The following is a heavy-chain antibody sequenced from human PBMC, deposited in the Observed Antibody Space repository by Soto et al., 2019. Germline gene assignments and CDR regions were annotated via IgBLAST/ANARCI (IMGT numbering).Heavy chain of an antibody. V-gene: IGHV1-69*13. CDR2: IIPIFGTA. CDR1: GGTFSSYA. J-gene: IGHJ4*02. Sequence: ASVKVSFKASGGTFSSYAISWVRQAPGQGLEWMGGIIPIFGTANYAQKFQGRVTITADESTSTAYMELSSLRSEDTAVYYCARAGDCTNGVCPFDYWGQGTLVTVSS. CDR3: ARAGDCTNGVCPFDY. D-gene: IGHD2-8*01.